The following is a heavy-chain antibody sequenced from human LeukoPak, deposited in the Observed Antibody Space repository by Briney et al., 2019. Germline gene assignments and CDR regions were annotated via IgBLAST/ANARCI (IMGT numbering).Heavy chain of an antibody. CDR3: ARLLYYDFWSGYLFDY. CDR2: IYYSGST. V-gene: IGHV4-39*01. Sequence: SETLSLTCTASGGSISSSSYYWGWIRQPPGKGLEWIGSIYYSGSTYYNPSLKSRVTISVDTSKNQFSLKLSSVTAADTAVYYCARLLYYDFWSGYLFDYWGQGTLVTVSS. CDR1: GGSISSSSYY. J-gene: IGHJ4*02. D-gene: IGHD3-3*01.